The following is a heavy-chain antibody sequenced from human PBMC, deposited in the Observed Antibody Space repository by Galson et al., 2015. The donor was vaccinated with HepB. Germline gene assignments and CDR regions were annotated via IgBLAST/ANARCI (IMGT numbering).Heavy chain of an antibody. D-gene: IGHD6-19*01. CDR3: ARLYPGMTSGWYNHGMDV. Sequence: QSGAEVKKPGESLKISCQGSGYRFTQYWIAWVRQMPGKGLEWIGHIFPGDSDTRYRPSFQGQVTISADKSISTAYLQWSSLKASDTALYYCARLYPGMTSGWYNHGMDVWGQGTTVTVSS. J-gene: IGHJ6*02. CDR2: IFPGDSDT. CDR1: GYRFTQYW. V-gene: IGHV5-51*01.